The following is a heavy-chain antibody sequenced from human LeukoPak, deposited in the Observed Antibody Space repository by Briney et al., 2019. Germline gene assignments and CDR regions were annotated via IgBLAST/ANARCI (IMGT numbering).Heavy chain of an antibody. J-gene: IGHJ4*02. D-gene: IGHD3-9*01. V-gene: IGHV3-7*04. CDR1: GLTFSSSW. Sequence: GGSLRLSCTASGLTFSSSWMNWVRRAPGKGLEWVANIKRDGSEKNYVDSVKGRFTISRDNAKNSLYLQMNSLRDEDTAVYYCASDQSIGTDLRYFFDYWGQGTLVTVSS. CDR2: IKRDGSEK. CDR3: ASDQSIGTDLRYFFDY.